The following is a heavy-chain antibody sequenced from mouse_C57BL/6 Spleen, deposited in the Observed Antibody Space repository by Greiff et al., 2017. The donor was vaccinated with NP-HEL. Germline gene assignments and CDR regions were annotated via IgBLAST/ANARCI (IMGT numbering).Heavy chain of an antibody. V-gene: IGHV5-17*01. Sequence: EVMLVESGGGLVKPGGSLKLSCAASGFTFSDYGMHWVRQAPEKGLEWVAYISSGSSTIYYADTVKGRFTISRDNAKNTLFLQMTSLRSEDTAMYYCARSGRGYAMDYRGQGTSVTVSS. CDR2: ISSGSSTI. J-gene: IGHJ4*01. D-gene: IGHD1-1*01. CDR1: GFTFSDYG. CDR3: ARSGRGYAMDY.